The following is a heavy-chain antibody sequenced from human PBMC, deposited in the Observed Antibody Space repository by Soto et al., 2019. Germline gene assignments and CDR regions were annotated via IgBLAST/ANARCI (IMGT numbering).Heavy chain of an antibody. Sequence: GGSLRLSCAASGFTFSSYWMHWVRQAPGKGLVWVSRINSDGSSTSYADSVKGRFTISRDNAKNTLYLQMNSLRAEDTAVYYCARLKYYYYYMDVWGKGTTVTVSS. J-gene: IGHJ6*03. V-gene: IGHV3-74*01. CDR2: INSDGSST. CDR3: ARLKYYYYYMDV. CDR1: GFTFSSYW.